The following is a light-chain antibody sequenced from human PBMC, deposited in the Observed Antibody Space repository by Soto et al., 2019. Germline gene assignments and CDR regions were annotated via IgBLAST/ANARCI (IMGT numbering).Light chain of an antibody. CDR3: QQYSGSPIT. J-gene: IGKJ5*01. CDR2: GAS. V-gene: IGKV3-20*01. CDR1: QSVSSN. Sequence: EIVMTHSPATLPVSPGERATLSCTSSQSVSSNLAWYQQKPGQAPRPLISGASIRATAKPYRFSGSGSGTDFTLNIDGLEPADSGMYYCQQYSGSPITFGHGHDWSL.